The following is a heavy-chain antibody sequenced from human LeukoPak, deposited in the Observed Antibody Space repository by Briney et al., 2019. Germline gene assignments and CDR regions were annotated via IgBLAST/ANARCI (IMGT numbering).Heavy chain of an antibody. D-gene: IGHD2-21*01. CDR1: GFTFSASH. V-gene: IGHV3-48*02. Sequence: GGSLRLSCAASGFTFSASHKNWVRQAPGKGLEWISYISTTGTTIHYADSVKGRFAISRDNAKSSLYLQMNSLRDEDTAVYYCARVWQDYSGVDYWGQGTLVTVSS. CDR3: ARVWQDYSGVDY. J-gene: IGHJ4*02. CDR2: ISTTGTTI.